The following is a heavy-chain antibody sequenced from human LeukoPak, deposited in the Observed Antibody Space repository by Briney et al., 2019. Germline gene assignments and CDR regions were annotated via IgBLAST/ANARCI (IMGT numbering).Heavy chain of an antibody. J-gene: IGHJ5*02. V-gene: IGHV4-39*07. CDR1: GGSISSSSYY. D-gene: IGHD6-13*01. CDR3: ARDQPSFSIAAAANWFDP. CDR2: IYYSGST. Sequence: SEALSLTCTVSGGSISSSSYYWGWIRQPPGKGLEWIGSIYYSGSTYYNPSLKSRVTISVDTSKNQFSLKLSSVTAADTAVYYCARDQPSFSIAAAANWFDPWGQGTLVTVSS.